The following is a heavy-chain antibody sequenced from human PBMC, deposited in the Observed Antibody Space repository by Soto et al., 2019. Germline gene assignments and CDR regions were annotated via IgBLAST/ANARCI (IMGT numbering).Heavy chain of an antibody. J-gene: IGHJ3*02. Sequence: SETLSLTCDVSGGSINSSNGWSWVRQPPKKGQEWIGEIYRSGTTNYNPSLNTRVSISVDESNNHFSLKLTSVTAGDTAIYYCANYHDNTGPYHRSGAIDIWGQGRMITVS. CDR1: GGSINSSNG. D-gene: IGHD3-22*01. CDR2: IYRSGTT. CDR3: ANYHDNTGPYHRSGAIDI. V-gene: IGHV4-4*02.